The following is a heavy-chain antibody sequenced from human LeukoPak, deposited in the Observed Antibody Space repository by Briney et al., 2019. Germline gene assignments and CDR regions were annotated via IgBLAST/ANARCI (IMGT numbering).Heavy chain of an antibody. CDR1: GGSINSYY. Sequence: SETLSLTRNVSGGSINSYYWSWIRQPAGEGLEWIGRIYSSGSTNYNPSLKSRVTMSVDTSKNQFSLKLSSVTAADTALYYCARGKSYCGGDCYSYWGQGILVTVSS. D-gene: IGHD2-21*02. V-gene: IGHV4-4*07. J-gene: IGHJ4*02. CDR2: IYSSGST. CDR3: ARGKSYCGGDCYSY.